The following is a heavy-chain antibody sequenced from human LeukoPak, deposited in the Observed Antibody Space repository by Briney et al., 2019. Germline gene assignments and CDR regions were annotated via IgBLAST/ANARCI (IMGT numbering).Heavy chain of an antibody. CDR1: GYSFTSYW. J-gene: IGHJ2*01. CDR2: IYPGDSDT. Sequence: GESLKISCKGSGYSFTSYWIGWVRQMPGKGLEWMGIIYPGDSDTRYSPSFQGQVTISADKSISTAYLQSSTLKTSDSAMYNCARPRYCSSTSCYAPYWYFDLWGRGTGVTGYS. CDR3: ARPRYCSSTSCYAPYWYFDL. V-gene: IGHV5-51*01. D-gene: IGHD2-2*01.